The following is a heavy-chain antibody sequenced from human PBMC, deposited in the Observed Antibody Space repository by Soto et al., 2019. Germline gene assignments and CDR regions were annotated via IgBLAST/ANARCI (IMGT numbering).Heavy chain of an antibody. V-gene: IGHV3-30*18. Sequence: QVQLVESGGGVVQPGRSLRLSCAASGFTFSSYGMHWVRQAPGKGLEWVAVISYDGSNKYYADSVKGRFTISRDNSKNTLYLQMNSLRSEDTAVYYCAKDGTPMVLGVGGIWFDPWGQGTLVTVSS. CDR3: AKDGTPMVLGVGGIWFDP. D-gene: IGHD3-10*01. CDR1: GFTFSSYG. CDR2: ISYDGSNK. J-gene: IGHJ5*02.